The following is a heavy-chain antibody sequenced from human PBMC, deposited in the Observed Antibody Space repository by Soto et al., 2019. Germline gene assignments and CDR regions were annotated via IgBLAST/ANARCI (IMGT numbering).Heavy chain of an antibody. J-gene: IGHJ4*02. CDR1: GYTFTSYA. D-gene: IGHD6-19*01. Sequence: GASVKVSCKASGYTFTSYAMHWVRQAPGQRLEWMGWINAGNGNTKYSQKFQGRVTITRDTSASTAYMELSSLRSEDTAVYYCARDISSGWYRGLPDYWGQGTLVTVSS. CDR3: ARDISSGWYRGLPDY. V-gene: IGHV1-3*01. CDR2: INAGNGNT.